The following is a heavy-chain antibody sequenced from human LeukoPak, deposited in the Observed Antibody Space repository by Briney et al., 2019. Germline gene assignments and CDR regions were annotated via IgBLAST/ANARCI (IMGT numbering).Heavy chain of an antibody. J-gene: IGHJ4*02. CDR2: IIPIFGTA. V-gene: IGHV1-69*06. CDR3: ATDRYSSGWSPN. Sequence: SVKVSCKASGGTFSSYAISWVRQAPGQGLEWMGGIIPIFGTANYAQKFQGRVTITADKSTSTAYMELSSLRSEDTAVYYCATDRYSSGWSPNWGQGTLATVSS. D-gene: IGHD6-19*01. CDR1: GGTFSSYA.